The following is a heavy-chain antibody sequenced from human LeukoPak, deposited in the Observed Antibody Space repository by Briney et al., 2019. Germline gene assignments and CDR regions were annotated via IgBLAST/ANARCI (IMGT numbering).Heavy chain of an antibody. J-gene: IGHJ2*01. Sequence: SETLPLTCTVSGGSISSYYWSWIRQPPGKGLEWIGYIYYSGSTNYNPSLKSRVTISVDTSKNQFSLKLSSVTAADTAVYYCARYSGSYYLWWYFDLWGRGTLVTVSS. CDR3: ARYSGSYYLWWYFDL. V-gene: IGHV4-59*08. CDR2: IYYSGST. D-gene: IGHD1-26*01. CDR1: GGSISSYY.